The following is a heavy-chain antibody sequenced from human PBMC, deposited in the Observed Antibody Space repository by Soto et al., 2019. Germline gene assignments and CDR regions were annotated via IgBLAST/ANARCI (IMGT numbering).Heavy chain of an antibody. V-gene: IGHV3-30-3*01. CDR1: GITLSNYF. CDR3: GAGDQYYAMGV. D-gene: IGHD2-2*01. CDR2: ISYDGSNK. J-gene: IGHJ6*02. Sequence: QVHLVESGGGVVQPGRSLRLSCVASGITLSNYFMYWVRQAPGKGLEWVAAISYDGSNKHYSDSVKGRFTISRDNSKNTLDLQTNSLRPEDTAVYYCGAGDQYYAMGVWGQGTTVTVSS.